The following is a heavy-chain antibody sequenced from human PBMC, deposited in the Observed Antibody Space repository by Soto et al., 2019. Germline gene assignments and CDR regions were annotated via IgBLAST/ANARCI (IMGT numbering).Heavy chain of an antibody. J-gene: IGHJ3*02. CDR2: INYSGST. D-gene: IGHD2-15*01. V-gene: IGHV4-59*01. CDR3: ARVGTDGYCSGGSCWGAFDI. Sequence: SETLSLTCTVSGGPIRSYFWSWIRQPPGNGLEWIGYINYSGSTKYNPSLKSRVTISVDTSKNQFSLKLSSVTAADTAFYYCARVGTDGYCSGGSCWGAFDIWGRGTMVTVSS. CDR1: GGPIRSYF.